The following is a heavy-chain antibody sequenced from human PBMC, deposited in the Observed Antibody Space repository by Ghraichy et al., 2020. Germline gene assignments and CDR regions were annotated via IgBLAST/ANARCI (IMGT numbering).Heavy chain of an antibody. D-gene: IGHD3-22*01. V-gene: IGHV1-69*13. CDR3: ARGEYDSSGYLIGYYGMDV. Sequence: SVKVSCKASRATVSTHAMSWVRQGPGQGLEWKGGIIPIFGTANYAQKFQGRVTITADESTSTAYMELSSLRSEDTAVYYCARGEYDSSGYLIGYYGMDVWGQGSTVAVSS. CDR1: RATVSTHA. CDR2: IIPIFGTA. J-gene: IGHJ6*02.